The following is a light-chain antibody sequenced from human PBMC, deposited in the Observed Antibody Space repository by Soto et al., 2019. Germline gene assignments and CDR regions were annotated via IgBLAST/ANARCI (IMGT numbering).Light chain of an antibody. V-gene: IGKV3-15*01. CDR3: QNYGNSPWT. CDR2: DAS. Sequence: EIVMTQSPATLSVSPGERATLSCRASQSVSRNLAWYQQRPGQPPRLLIYDASTRATGIPARFGGSGSGTEFTLTISGLQSEDHAVYYCQNYGNSPWTFGQGTKVEI. J-gene: IGKJ1*01. CDR1: QSVSRN.